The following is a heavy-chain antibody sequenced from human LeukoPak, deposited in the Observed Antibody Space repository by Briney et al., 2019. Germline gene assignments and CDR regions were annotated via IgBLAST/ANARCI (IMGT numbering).Heavy chain of an antibody. CDR2: IYPADSDT. V-gene: IGHV5-51*01. D-gene: IGHD5-24*01. CDR1: GYTFTSYW. CDR3: ARHWEMDWFDP. Sequence: KGGESLKISCKASGYTFTSYWIGWVRQMPGKGLEWMGIIYPADSDTKYSPSFQGQVTISADKSISTAYLQWSSLKASDTAIYYCARHWEMDWFDPWGQGTLVTVSS. J-gene: IGHJ5*02.